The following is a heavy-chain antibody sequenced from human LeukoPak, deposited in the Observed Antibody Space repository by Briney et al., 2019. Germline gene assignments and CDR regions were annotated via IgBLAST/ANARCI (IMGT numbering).Heavy chain of an antibody. J-gene: IGHJ2*01. CDR3: ARHGYYYDSSGYYHFAHEENSFDL. CDR1: GGSISSYY. D-gene: IGHD3-22*01. CDR2: IYYSGST. Sequence: SETLSLTCTVSGGSISSYYWSWIRQPPGKGLEWIGYIYYSGSTNYNPSLKSRVTISVDTSKNQFSLKLSSVTAADTAVYYCARHGYYYDSSGYYHFAHEENSFDLWGRGTLVTVSS. V-gene: IGHV4-59*08.